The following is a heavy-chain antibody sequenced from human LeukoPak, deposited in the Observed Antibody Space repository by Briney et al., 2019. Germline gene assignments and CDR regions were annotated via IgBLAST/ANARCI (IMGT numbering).Heavy chain of an antibody. Sequence: GGSLRLSCAASGFTFDDYAMHWVRQAPGKGLEWVSAISGSGGSTYYADSVKGRFTISRDSSKNTLYLQMNSLRAEDTAVYYCAKESQLSYSGTFYIDYWGQGTLVTVSS. CDR2: ISGSGGST. D-gene: IGHD1-26*01. V-gene: IGHV3-23*01. J-gene: IGHJ4*02. CDR3: AKESQLSYSGTFYIDY. CDR1: GFTFDDYA.